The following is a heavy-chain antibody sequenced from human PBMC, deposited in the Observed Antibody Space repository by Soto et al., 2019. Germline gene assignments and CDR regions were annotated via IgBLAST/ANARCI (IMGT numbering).Heavy chain of an antibody. CDR2: ISYDGSNK. J-gene: IGHJ6*02. Sequence: QVQLVESGGGVVQPGRSLRLSCAASGFTFSSYGMHWVRQAPGKGLEWVAVISYDGSNKYYADSVKGRFTISRDNSKNMLYLQMNSLRAEDTAVYYCAKDQGGGSGIAAAWLYYYYYGMDVWGQGTTVTVSS. CDR1: GFTFSSYG. D-gene: IGHD6-13*01. V-gene: IGHV3-30*18. CDR3: AKDQGGGSGIAAAWLYYYYYGMDV.